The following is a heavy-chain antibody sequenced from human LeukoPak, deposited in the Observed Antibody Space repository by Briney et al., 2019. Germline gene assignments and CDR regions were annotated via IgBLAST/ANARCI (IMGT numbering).Heavy chain of an antibody. V-gene: IGHV3-23*01. CDR2: ISGSGGST. CDR3: AKDAFLLGGSNYFDY. J-gene: IGHJ4*02. CDR1: GFTFSSYA. D-gene: IGHD3-3*02. Sequence: GGSLRLSCAASGFTFSSYAMSSVRQAPGKGLEWVSAISGSGGSTYYADSVKGRFTISRDNSKNTLYLQMNRLRAEDTAVYYCAKDAFLLGGSNYFDYWGQGTLVTVSS.